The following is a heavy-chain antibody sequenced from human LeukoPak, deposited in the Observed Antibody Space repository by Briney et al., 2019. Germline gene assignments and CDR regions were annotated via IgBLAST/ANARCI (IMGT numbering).Heavy chain of an antibody. J-gene: IGHJ6*03. CDR3: AKGSSGWAYYYYYYMDV. V-gene: IGHV3-30*04. Sequence: PGRSLRLSCAASGFTFSSYVMHWVRQAPGKGLEWVAIISYDGSNEYYADSVKGRFTISRDNSKNTLYLQMNSLRAEDTAVYYCAKGSSGWAYYYYYYMDVWGKGTTVTVSS. D-gene: IGHD6-19*01. CDR1: GFTFSSYV. CDR2: ISYDGSNE.